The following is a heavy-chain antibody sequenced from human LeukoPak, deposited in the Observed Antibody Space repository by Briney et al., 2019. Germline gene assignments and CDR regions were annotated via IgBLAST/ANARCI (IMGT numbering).Heavy chain of an antibody. J-gene: IGHJ4*02. CDR3: ARDNYYDSSGYSFPPLN. CDR2: INPSGGST. Sequence: ASVKVSCKASGYTFTSYYMHWVRQAPGQGLEWMGIINPSGGSTSYAQKFQGRVTMTRDTSTSTVYMELSSLRSEDTAVYYCARDNYYDSSGYSFPPLNWGQGTLVTVSS. V-gene: IGHV1-46*01. CDR1: GYTFTSYY. D-gene: IGHD3-22*01.